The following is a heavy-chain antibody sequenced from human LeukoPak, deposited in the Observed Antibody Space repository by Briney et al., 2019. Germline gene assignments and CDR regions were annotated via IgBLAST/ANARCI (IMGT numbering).Heavy chain of an antibody. J-gene: IGHJ4*02. D-gene: IGHD3-3*01. V-gene: IGHV3-48*01. CDR2: ISSSSSTI. Sequence: GGSLRLSCAASGFTFSSYSMNWVRQAPGKGLEWVSYISSSSSTIYYADSVKGRFTISRDNAKNSLYLQMNSLRAEDTAVYYCARRLDFRSGYYTSGFDYWGQGTLVTVSS. CDR3: ARRLDFRSGYYTSGFDY. CDR1: GFTFSSYS.